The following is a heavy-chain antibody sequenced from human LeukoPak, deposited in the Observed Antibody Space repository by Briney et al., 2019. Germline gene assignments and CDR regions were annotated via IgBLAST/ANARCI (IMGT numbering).Heavy chain of an antibody. V-gene: IGHV3-66*01. CDR2: IYSGCST. CDR1: GFTVSSNY. CDR3: ARTTTDDAFDI. Sequence: GGSLRLYCAASGFTVSSNYMSWVRQAPGKGLEWVSVIYSGCSTYYADSVKGRFTISRDNSKNTLYLQMNSLRAEDTAVYYCARTTTDDAFDIWGQGTMVTVSS. D-gene: IGHD4-17*01. J-gene: IGHJ3*02.